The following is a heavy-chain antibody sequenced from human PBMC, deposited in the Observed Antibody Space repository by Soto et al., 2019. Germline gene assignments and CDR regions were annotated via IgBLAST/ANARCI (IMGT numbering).Heavy chain of an antibody. CDR3: ARSRHSGYDSSDY. V-gene: IGHV4-59*01. Sequence: SGTLALTCSGPGVSIRSCYWGWIRQPPGKGLEWIGYIYYSGSTNYNPSLKSRVTISVDTSKNQFSLKLSSVTAADTAVYYCARSRHSGYDSSDYWGQGTLVTVS. J-gene: IGHJ4*02. CDR1: GVSIRSCY. CDR2: IYYSGST. D-gene: IGHD5-12*01.